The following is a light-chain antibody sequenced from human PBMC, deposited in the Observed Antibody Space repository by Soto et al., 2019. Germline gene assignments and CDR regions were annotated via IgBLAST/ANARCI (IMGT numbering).Light chain of an antibody. CDR1: QSVSSSY. CDR2: GAS. J-gene: IGKJ5*01. CDR3: QQRSNWPPIT. Sequence: EIVLTQSPGTLSLYQGERATLSCRASQSVSSSYLAWYQQKPGQAPRLLIYGASSRATGIPDRFSGSGSGTDFTLTISSLEPEDFAVYYCQQRSNWPPITFGQGTRLEIK. V-gene: IGKV3D-20*02.